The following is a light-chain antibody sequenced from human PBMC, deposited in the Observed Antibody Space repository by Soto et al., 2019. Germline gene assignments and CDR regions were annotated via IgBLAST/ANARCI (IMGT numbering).Light chain of an antibody. J-gene: IGKJ1*01. Sequence: EILMTQSPSTLSVSPGEGVTLTCRASQSARNFLAWYQLKPGQAPRLLISRASTRATGTPVRFRGSGSGTEFTLTISSLQSEDFAVYYCQQYYKWPKTFGQGTKVDIK. CDR2: RAS. CDR3: QQYYKWPKT. CDR1: QSARNF. V-gene: IGKV3-15*01.